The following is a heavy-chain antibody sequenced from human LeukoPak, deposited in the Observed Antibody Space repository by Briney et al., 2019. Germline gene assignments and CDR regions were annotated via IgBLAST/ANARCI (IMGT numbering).Heavy chain of an antibody. CDR2: ISGSGGST. D-gene: IGHD3-16*01. V-gene: IGHV3-23*01. CDR3: AKAGPGGQFDY. CDR1: GFTFSSYA. J-gene: IGHJ4*02. Sequence: GGSLRLSCAASGFTFSSYAMSWVRQAPGKGVEGVSAISGSGGSTYYADSVKGGFTISRDNSQHSLYLQMNSLRAEDTAVYYCAKAGPGGQFDYWGQGTLVTVSS.